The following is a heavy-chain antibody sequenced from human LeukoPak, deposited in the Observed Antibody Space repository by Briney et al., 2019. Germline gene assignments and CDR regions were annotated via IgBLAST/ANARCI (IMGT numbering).Heavy chain of an antibody. CDR3: AKLTDAFDI. J-gene: IGHJ3*02. V-gene: IGHV3-23*01. Sequence: GSLRLSCAVSGFSFSNYAMSWVRQFPGKGLEWVSGISGTGGNTYYADSVKGRFTISRVNSKNTLYLQMNSLRAEDTAVYYCAKLTDAFDIWGQGTMDTVSS. CDR1: GFSFSNYA. CDR2: ISGTGGNT.